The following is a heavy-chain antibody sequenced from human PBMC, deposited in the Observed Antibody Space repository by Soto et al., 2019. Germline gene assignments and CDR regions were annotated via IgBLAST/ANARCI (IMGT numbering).Heavy chain of an antibody. D-gene: IGHD1-20*01. V-gene: IGHV1-3*01. J-gene: IGHJ6*02. Sequence: GASVKVSCKASGYTFTSYAMHWVRQAPGQRLEWMGWINAGNGNTKYSQKFQGRVTITRDTSASTAYMELSSLRSEDTAVYYCASLKGYKDYYYGMDVWGQGTTVTVSS. CDR1: GYTFTSYA. CDR3: ASLKGYKDYYYGMDV. CDR2: INAGNGNT.